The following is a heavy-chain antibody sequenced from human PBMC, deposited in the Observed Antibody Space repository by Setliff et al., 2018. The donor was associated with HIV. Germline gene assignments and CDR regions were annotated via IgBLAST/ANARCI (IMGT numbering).Heavy chain of an antibody. V-gene: IGHV1-3*01. CDR3: ARARLQGIVTAVGPRDNCLDP. D-gene: IGHD1-26*01. CDR2: VNAANGYT. Sequence: ASVKVSCKASGYTFTSYHMHWVRQAPGQRLEWMGWVNAANGYTKYAPRLLGRVTMTTDTSTSTAYLELRSLTSDDTAVYYCARARLQGIVTAVGPRDNCLDPWGQGTRVTVS. J-gene: IGHJ5*02. CDR1: GYTFTSYH.